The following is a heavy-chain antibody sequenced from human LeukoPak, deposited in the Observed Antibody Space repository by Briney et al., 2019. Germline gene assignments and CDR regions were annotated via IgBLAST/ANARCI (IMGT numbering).Heavy chain of an antibody. CDR3: ARGQYDTWSRRGNFDS. V-gene: IGHV3-21*04. CDR2: LSSSSTYR. D-gene: IGHD3-3*01. Sequence: KPGGSLRLSCAASGFSFSSYNIHWVRQAPGKGLEWVSYLSSSSTYRYYVDSVKGRFTISRDNAKNSLYLQMNSLRAEDTAVFYCARGQYDTWSRRGNFDSWGQGTLVIVSS. CDR1: GFSFSSYN. J-gene: IGHJ4*02.